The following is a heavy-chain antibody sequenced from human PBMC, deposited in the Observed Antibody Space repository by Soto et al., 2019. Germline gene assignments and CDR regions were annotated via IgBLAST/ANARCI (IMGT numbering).Heavy chain of an antibody. J-gene: IGHJ6*02. V-gene: IGHV5-51*01. D-gene: IGHD4-4*01. Sequence: GESLKISCKGSGYSFTSYWIGWVRQMPGKGLEWMGVIYPGDSDTRYSPSFQGQVTISADKSISTAYLQWSSLKASDTAMYYCASRIDSNRYYYGMDVWGQGTTVTVSS. CDR1: GYSFTSYW. CDR3: ASRIDSNRYYYGMDV. CDR2: IYPGDSDT.